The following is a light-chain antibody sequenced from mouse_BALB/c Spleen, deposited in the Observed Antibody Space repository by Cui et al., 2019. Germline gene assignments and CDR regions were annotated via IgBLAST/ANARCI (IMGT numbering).Light chain of an antibody. CDR2: YAS. J-gene: IGKJ5*01. CDR3: QQDYSSPPLT. CDR1: QSVSND. V-gene: IGKV6-32*01. Sequence: RIVMTQTPTFLLASAGDRVTITCKASQSVSNDVAWYQQKPGQSPKLLIYYASNRYTGVPDRFTGSGYRTDFTFTISTVQAEDLAVYFCQQDYSSPPLTFGAGTKLELK.